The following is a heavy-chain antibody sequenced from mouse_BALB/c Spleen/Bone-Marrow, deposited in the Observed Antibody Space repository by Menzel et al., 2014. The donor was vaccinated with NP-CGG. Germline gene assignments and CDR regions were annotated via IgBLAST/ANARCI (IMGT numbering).Heavy chain of an antibody. Sequence: LVESGAELVRPGASVQLSCKASGYTFTSYWMSWVEQRPVQGLEWIGRIDPYDSETDYNQKFKDKAILTVDKSSSTAYMQLSSLTSEDSAVYYCARWDHFHWFFDVWGAGTTVTVSS. CDR3: ARWDHFHWFFDV. V-gene: IGHV1-52*01. CDR1: GYTFTSYW. CDR2: IDPYDSET. D-gene: IGHD1-2*01. J-gene: IGHJ1*01.